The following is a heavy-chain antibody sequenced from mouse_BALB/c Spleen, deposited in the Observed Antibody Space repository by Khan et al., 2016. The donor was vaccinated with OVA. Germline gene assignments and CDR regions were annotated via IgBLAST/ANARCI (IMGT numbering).Heavy chain of an antibody. CDR3: ARVYGGDFDY. CDR1: GFSITSDYA. J-gene: IGHJ2*01. Sequence: VQLQESGPGLVKPSQSLSLTCTVTGFSITSDYAWNWIRQFPGNKPEWMGYISYSGNTKYNPSLKSRISITRDTSKNQFFLQLNSVTIEDTATYYCARVYGGDFDYWGQGTTRTVSS. D-gene: IGHD1-1*01. CDR2: ISYSGNT. V-gene: IGHV3-2*02.